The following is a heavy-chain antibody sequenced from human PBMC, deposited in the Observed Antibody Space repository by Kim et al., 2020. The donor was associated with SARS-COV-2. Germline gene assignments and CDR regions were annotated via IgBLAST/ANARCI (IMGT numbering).Heavy chain of an antibody. CDR1: GGSISSSSYY. CDR3: ARVRGLVAWC. CDR2: IYYSGST. Sequence: SETLSLTCTVSGGSISSSSYYWGWIRQPPGKGLEWIGSIYYSGSTYYNPSLKSRVTISVDTSKNQFSLKLSSVTAADTAVYYCARVRGLVAWCWGQGTLVTVSS. V-gene: IGHV4-39*07. J-gene: IGHJ4*02. D-gene: IGHD1-26*01.